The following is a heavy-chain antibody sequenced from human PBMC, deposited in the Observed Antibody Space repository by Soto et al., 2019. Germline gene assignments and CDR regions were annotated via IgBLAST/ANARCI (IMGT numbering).Heavy chain of an antibody. V-gene: IGHV4-31*02. CDR1: GGSISSGSYY. J-gene: IGHJ4*02. D-gene: IGHD5-18*01. CDR3: ARDTRRVYSHGSFDY. Sequence: PSETLSLTCRVSGGSISSGSYYWSWIRQHPGKGVEWIGYIYYSGSTYYNPSPKSRVTISVDSSKNQFSLKLSSVTAADTPVYYCARDTRRVYSHGSFDYRRQRNPVTVSS. CDR2: IYYSGST.